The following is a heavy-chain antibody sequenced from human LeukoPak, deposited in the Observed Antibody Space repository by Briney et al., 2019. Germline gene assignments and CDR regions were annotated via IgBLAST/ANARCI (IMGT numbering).Heavy chain of an antibody. CDR1: GGTFSSYA. V-gene: IGHV1-69*05. D-gene: IGHD2-15*01. J-gene: IGHJ4*02. CDR2: IIPIFGTA. CDR3: ARARPYCSGGSCYLGYFDY. Sequence: SVKVSCKASGGTFSSYAISWVRQAPGQGLEWMGGIIPIFGTANYAQKFQGRVTITTDESTSTAYMELSSLRSEDAAVYYCARARPYCSGGSCYLGYFDYWGQGTLVTVSS.